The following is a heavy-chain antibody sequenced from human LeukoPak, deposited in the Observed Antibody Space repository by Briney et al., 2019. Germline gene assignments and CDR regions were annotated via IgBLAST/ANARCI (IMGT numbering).Heavy chain of an antibody. CDR3: ARAEPYSTGRFDYFFDY. CDR2: INPNSGGT. CDR1: GYTFTSYG. D-gene: IGHD2-8*02. Sequence: ASVKVSCKASGYTFTSYGISWVRQAPGQGLEWMGWINPNSGGTNYAQKFRGRVTMTRDTSVSTVYMEVSRLRSDDTAVYYCARAEPYSTGRFDYFFDYWGQGTLVTVSS. V-gene: IGHV1-2*02. J-gene: IGHJ4*02.